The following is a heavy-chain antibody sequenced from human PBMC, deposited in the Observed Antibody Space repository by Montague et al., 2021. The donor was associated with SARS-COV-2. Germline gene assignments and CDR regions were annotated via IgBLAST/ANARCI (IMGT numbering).Heavy chain of an antibody. Sequence: PALVKPTQTLTLTCTFSGFSLSTSGMCVSWIRQPPGRALERLALIDWDDDKYYSTSLKTRLTISKDTSKNQVVLTMTNMDPVDTATYYCARIRDYDVLTGSFSGLDYWGQGTLVTVSS. J-gene: IGHJ4*02. D-gene: IGHD3-9*01. CDR3: ARIRDYDVLTGSFSGLDY. V-gene: IGHV2-70*01. CDR2: IDWDDDK. CDR1: GFSLSTSGMC.